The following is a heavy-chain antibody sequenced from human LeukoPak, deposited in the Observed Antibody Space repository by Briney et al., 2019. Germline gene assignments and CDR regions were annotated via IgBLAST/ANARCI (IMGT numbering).Heavy chain of an antibody. D-gene: IGHD2-15*01. CDR1: GLTFSSYA. CDR2: ICANDGNT. J-gene: IGHJ4*02. CDR3: AKGSGSSCYSPCDY. V-gene: IGHV3-23*01. Sequence: QAGGSLRLSCAASGLTFSSYAMSWVRQAPGKGLEWVSVICANDGNTYYADAVKGRFTISRDNSKDTLYLQMDSLRAEDTAVYYCAKGSGSSCYSPCDYWGQGILVTVSS.